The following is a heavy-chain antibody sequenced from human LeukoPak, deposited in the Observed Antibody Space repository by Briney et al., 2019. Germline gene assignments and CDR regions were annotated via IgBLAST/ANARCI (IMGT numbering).Heavy chain of an antibody. Sequence: AVKVSCKASGYTFSSYGITWVRHAPGQGLEWMGGIIPIFGTANYAQKFQGRVSITADESTSTAYMELSSLRSEDTAVYYCARVDTYYYDSSGSFYFDYWGQGTLVTVSS. CDR1: GYTFSSYG. V-gene: IGHV1-69*13. CDR2: IIPIFGTA. CDR3: ARVDTYYYDSSGSFYFDY. J-gene: IGHJ4*02. D-gene: IGHD3-22*01.